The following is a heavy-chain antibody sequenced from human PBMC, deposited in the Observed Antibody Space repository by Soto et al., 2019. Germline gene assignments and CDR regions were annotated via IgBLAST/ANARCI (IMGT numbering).Heavy chain of an antibody. CDR2: ISYDGSNK. V-gene: IGHV3-30-3*01. D-gene: IGHD3-10*01. Sequence: QVQLVESGGGVVQPGRSLRLSCAASGFTFSSYAMHWVRQAPGKGLEWVAVISYDGSNKYYADSVKGRFTISRDNSKNTLYLQMTSLRAEDTAVYYCARDERLYYYGSGSPAAYWGQGTLVTVSS. CDR1: GFTFSSYA. CDR3: ARDERLYYYGSGSPAAY. J-gene: IGHJ4*02.